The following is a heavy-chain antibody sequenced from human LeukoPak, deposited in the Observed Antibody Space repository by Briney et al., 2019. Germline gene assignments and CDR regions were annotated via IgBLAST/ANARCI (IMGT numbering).Heavy chain of an antibody. CDR3: ARGLMVSGTYHGDGIDY. CDR1: GYTFTSYA. CDR2: INAGNGNT. J-gene: IGHJ4*02. V-gene: IGHV1-3*01. Sequence: ASVKVSCKASGYTFTSYAMHWVRQAPGQRLEWMGWINAGNGNTKYSQKFQGRVTMTTDTSTSTAYMELGSLRSDDTAVYYCARGLMVSGTYHGDGIDYWGQGTLVTVSS. D-gene: IGHD5-18*01.